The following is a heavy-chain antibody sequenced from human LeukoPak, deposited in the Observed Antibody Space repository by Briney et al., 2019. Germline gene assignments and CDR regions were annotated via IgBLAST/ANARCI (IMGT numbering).Heavy chain of an antibody. CDR3: AKGVEMATIFSAFDI. CDR2: IRYDGSNK. D-gene: IGHD5-24*01. Sequence: PGGSLRLSCAASGFTFSSYGMHWVRQAPGKGLEWVAFIRYDGSNKYYADSVKGRFTISRDNSKNTLYLQMNSLRAEDTAVYYCAKGVEMATIFSAFDIWGQGTMVTVSS. CDR1: GFTFSSYG. J-gene: IGHJ3*02. V-gene: IGHV3-30*02.